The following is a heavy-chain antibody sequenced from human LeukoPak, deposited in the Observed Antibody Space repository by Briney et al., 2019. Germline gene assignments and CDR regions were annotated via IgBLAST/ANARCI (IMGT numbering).Heavy chain of an antibody. CDR3: ARDLDIVVVPAAMPQGWFDP. V-gene: IGHV4-39*07. D-gene: IGHD2-2*01. CDR2: IYYSGST. J-gene: IGHJ5*02. CDR1: GGSISSSSYY. Sequence: SETLSLTCTVSGGSISSSSYYWGWIRQPPGKGLEWIGSIYYSGSTYYNPSLKSRVTISVDTSKNQFSLKLSSVTAADTAVYYCARDLDIVVVPAAMPQGWFDPWGQGTLVTVSS.